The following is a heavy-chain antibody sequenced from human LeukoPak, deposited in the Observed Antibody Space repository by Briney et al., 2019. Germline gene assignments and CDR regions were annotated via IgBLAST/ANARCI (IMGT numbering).Heavy chain of an antibody. CDR1: GGSITNSY. D-gene: IGHD1-1*01. CDR3: ARDPLSTNDFDI. Sequence: SETLSLTFTVSGGSITNSYWNWIRQPPGKGQEWIGYINYSGTTNYNPSLRGRVTISVDTSKNQFSLKLSSVTAADTAVYFCARDPLSTNDFDIWGQGTMVTVSS. J-gene: IGHJ3*02. CDR2: INYSGTT. V-gene: IGHV4-59*01.